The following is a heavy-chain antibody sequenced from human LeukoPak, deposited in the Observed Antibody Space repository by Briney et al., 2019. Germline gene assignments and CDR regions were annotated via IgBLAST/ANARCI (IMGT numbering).Heavy chain of an antibody. J-gene: IGHJ4*02. D-gene: IGHD1-26*01. V-gene: IGHV3-7*01. Sequence: GGSLRLSCAASGFTFSSYWMSWVRQAPGKGLEWVANIKQDGSEKYYVDSVKGRFTISRDNAKNSLYLQMNSLRAEDTAVYYCARDGVYSGSYYGGIDYWGQGTLVTVSS. CDR3: ARDGVYSGSYYGGIDY. CDR2: IKQDGSEK. CDR1: GFTFSSYW.